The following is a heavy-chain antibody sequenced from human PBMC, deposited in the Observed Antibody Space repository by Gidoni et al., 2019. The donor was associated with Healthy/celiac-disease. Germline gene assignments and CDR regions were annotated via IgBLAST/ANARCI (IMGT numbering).Heavy chain of an antibody. D-gene: IGHD1-26*01. CDR1: GFTFSSYS. CDR2: ISSSSSYI. Sequence: EVQLVESGGGLVKPGGSLRLSCAASGFTFSSYSMNWVRQAPGKGLEWVSSISSSSSYIYYADSVKGRFTISRDNAKNSLYLQMNSLRAEDTAVYYCARELDRTEWELPYYFDYWGQGTLVTVSS. J-gene: IGHJ4*02. V-gene: IGHV3-21*01. CDR3: ARELDRTEWELPYYFDY.